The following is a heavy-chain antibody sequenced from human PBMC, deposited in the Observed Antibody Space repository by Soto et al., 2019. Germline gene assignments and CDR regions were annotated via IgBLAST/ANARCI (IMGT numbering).Heavy chain of an antibody. CDR3: ARRGPGTYFDY. CDR1: GFTFSSYA. V-gene: IGHV3-23*01. CDR2: ISGSGGST. Sequence: EVQLLDSGGGLVLPGGSLRLYCAASGFTFSSYAMNWVRQAPGKGLEWVSVISGSGGSTYYADSVKGRFTISRDNSKNTLYLQMNSLRAGDTAVYYCARRGPGTYFDYWGQGSLVTVSS. J-gene: IGHJ4*02. D-gene: IGHD6-13*01.